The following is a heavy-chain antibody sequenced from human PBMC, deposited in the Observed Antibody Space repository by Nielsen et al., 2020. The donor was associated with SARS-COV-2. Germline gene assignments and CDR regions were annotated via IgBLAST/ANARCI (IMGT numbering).Heavy chain of an antibody. Sequence: SVKVSCKASGGTFSSYAISWVRQAPGQGLEWMGGIIPIFGTANYAQKFQGRVTMTRNTSISTAYMELSSLRSEDTAVYYCARGRDTYSSGWYVGDGMDVWGQGTTVTVSS. J-gene: IGHJ6*02. CDR2: IIPIFGTA. CDR1: GGTFSSYA. CDR3: ARGRDTYSSGWYVGDGMDV. D-gene: IGHD6-19*01. V-gene: IGHV1-69*05.